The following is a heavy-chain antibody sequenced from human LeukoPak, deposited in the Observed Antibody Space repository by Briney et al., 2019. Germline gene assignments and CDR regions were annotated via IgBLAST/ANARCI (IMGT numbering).Heavy chain of an antibody. CDR1: GFTLSNYW. CDR2: INTDGSST. V-gene: IGHV3-74*01. D-gene: IGHD2-2*03. J-gene: IGHJ4*02. Sequence: GGSLRLSCAASGFTLSNYWIHWVRQAPGKGLVWVSRINTDGSSTNYADSVRGRFTVSRDNAKNTLYLQMNSLRAEDTAVYYCARDLVIVANRGTYWGQGTLVTVSS. CDR3: ARDLVIVANRGTY.